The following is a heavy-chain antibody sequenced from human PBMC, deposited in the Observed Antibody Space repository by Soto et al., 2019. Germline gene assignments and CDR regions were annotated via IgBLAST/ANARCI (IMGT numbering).Heavy chain of an antibody. CDR2: INPSGGST. D-gene: IGHD2-15*01. J-gene: IGHJ6*02. V-gene: IGHV1-46*01. Sequence: QVQLVQSGAEVKKPGASVKVSCKASGYTFTSYYMHWVRQAPGQGLEWMGIINPSGGSTSYAQKFQGRVTMTRATSTSTVYMELSSLRSEDTAVYYCASRTRYCSGGSCYSGYYYYGMDVWGQGTTVTVSS. CDR1: GYTFTSYY. CDR3: ASRTRYCSGGSCYSGYYYYGMDV.